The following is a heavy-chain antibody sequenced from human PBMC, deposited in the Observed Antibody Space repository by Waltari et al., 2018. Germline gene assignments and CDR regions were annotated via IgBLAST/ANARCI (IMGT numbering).Heavy chain of an antibody. CDR1: GGSIRSGSYY. CDR2: FYTSEST. J-gene: IGHJ6*02. D-gene: IGHD3-10*01. CDR3: AVGGSKTYCNECFYYGLDV. Sequence: QVQLQESGPGLVKSSQTLSLTCTVTGGSIRSGSYYWSWIRRHGGKGLEWIGRFYTSESTNHNPSLESRVTLAVDTSKNLFLLKLSSVTEADTAVYYCAVGGSKTYCNECFYYGLDVEGQGTTVTVSS. V-gene: IGHV4-61*02.